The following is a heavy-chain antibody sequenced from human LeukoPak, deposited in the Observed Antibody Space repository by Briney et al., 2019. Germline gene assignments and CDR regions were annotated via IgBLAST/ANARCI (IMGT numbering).Heavy chain of an antibody. CDR1: GFTFSSYD. D-gene: IGHD3-22*01. CDR3: AKLLRHDAFDI. CDR2: ISYDGSNK. J-gene: IGHJ3*02. V-gene: IGHV3-30*18. Sequence: AGGSLRLSCAASGFTFSSYDMHWVRQAPGKGLEWVAVISYDGSNKYYADSVKGRFTISRDNSKNTLYLQMNSLRAEDTAVYYCAKLLRHDAFDIWGQGTMVTVSS.